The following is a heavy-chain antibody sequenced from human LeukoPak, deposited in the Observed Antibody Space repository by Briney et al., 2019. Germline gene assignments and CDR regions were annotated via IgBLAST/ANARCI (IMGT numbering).Heavy chain of an antibody. J-gene: IGHJ4*02. Sequence: GGSLRSSCAASGFTVSSNYMSWVRQAPGKGLGWVSVIYSGGSTYYADTVTGRFTISRDNSKNTLYLQMNRLRAEDTAVYYCARDQTHRGVIITYDYWGQGTLVTVSS. CDR3: ARDQTHRGVIITYDY. D-gene: IGHD3-10*01. V-gene: IGHV3-66*02. CDR1: GFTVSSNY. CDR2: IYSGGST.